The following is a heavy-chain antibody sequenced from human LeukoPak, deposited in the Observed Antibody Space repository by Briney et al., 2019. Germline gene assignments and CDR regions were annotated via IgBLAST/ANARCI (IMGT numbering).Heavy chain of an antibody. CDR1: GFTFSSYS. Sequence: GGSLRLSCAASGFTFSSYSMNWVRQAPGKGLEWVSSISSSSSYIYYADSVKGRFTISRDNSKNTLYLQMNSLRAEDTAVYYCAKDFRSVDFWSGPMPYYGMDVWGQGTTVTVSS. V-gene: IGHV3-21*01. D-gene: IGHD3-3*01. J-gene: IGHJ6*02. CDR2: ISSSSSYI. CDR3: AKDFRSVDFWSGPMPYYGMDV.